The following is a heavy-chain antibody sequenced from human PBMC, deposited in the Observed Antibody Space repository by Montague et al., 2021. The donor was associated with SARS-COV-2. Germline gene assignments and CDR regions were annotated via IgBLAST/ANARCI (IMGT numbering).Heavy chain of an antibody. CDR3: ARVVGCDFDH. J-gene: IGHJ4*01. V-gene: IGHV4-4*07. D-gene: IGHD2-21*01. Sequence: SETLSLTCAVSGGSFSGYYWSWIRQRAGKGLEWIGRVYTSGSTNYNLTLKSRVTISIDTSKNPFSLKLSSVTAADTAVYYCARVVGCDFDHWGHGTLVTVSS. CDR1: GGSFSGYY. CDR2: VYTSGST.